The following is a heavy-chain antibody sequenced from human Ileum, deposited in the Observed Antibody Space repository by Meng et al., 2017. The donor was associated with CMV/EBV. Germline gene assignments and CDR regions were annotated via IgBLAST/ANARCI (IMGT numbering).Heavy chain of an antibody. CDR2: INPSTGDA. CDR1: EYTFFGYY. CDR3: IRGGTIAGDPAGFAP. V-gene: IGHV1-2*02. J-gene: IGHJ5*02. D-gene: IGHD3-16*01. Sequence: ASVKVSCKASEYTFFGYYIDWVRQAPGQGLEWMGWINPSTGDANYIQKLQGRVTLTRDTSIATVYMELSSLTSDDTATYYCIRGGTIAGDPAGFAPWGQGTLVTVSS.